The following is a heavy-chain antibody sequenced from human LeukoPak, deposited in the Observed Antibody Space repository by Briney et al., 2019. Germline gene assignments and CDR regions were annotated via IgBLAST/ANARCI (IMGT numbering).Heavy chain of an antibody. CDR2: IYTSGST. Sequence: SETLSLTCTVSGGSISSGSDYWSWIRQPAGKGLEWIGRIYTSGSTNYNPSLKSRVTISVDTSKNQFSLKLSSVTAADTAVYYCARSCSSGWYSWYFDLWGRGTLVTVSS. CDR1: GGSISSGSDY. CDR3: ARSCSSGWYSWYFDL. J-gene: IGHJ2*01. D-gene: IGHD6-19*01. V-gene: IGHV4-61*02.